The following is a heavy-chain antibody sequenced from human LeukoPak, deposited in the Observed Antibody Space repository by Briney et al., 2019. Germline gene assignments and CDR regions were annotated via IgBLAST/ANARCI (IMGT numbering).Heavy chain of an antibody. J-gene: IGHJ4*02. CDR3: AKASDKYSGYRVDY. D-gene: IGHD1-26*01. CDR2: ISGSGGST. V-gene: IGHV3-23*01. Sequence: GGSLRLSCAASGFTFSSYAMSWVRQAPGRGLEWVSGISGSGGSTYYADSVKGRFTISRDNSKNTLYLQMNSLRAEDTAVYYCAKASDKYSGYRVDYWGQGTLVTVSS. CDR1: GFTFSSYA.